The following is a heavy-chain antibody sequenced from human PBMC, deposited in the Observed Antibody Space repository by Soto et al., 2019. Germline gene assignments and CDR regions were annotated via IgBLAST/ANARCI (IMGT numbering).Heavy chain of an antibody. CDR2: INPDSGAT. Sequence: HEHLVQSGAEVKRPGASLKVSCKASGYSFTGYYIHWVRQAPGQGLEWMGWINPDSGATNYAQNFQGRVTLTSDTSISTASMDLTSLTSDDTAFSSCARCDYGTGGYTVPYFVYWGQGTLVIVSS. J-gene: IGHJ4*02. V-gene: IGHV1-2*02. D-gene: IGHD2-8*02. CDR3: ARCDYGTGGYTVPYFVY. CDR1: GYSFTGYY.